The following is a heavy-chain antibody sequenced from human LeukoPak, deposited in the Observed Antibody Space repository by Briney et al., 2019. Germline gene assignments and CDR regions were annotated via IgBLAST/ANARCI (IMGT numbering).Heavy chain of an antibody. CDR2: ISGSGGST. V-gene: IGHV3-23*01. Sequence: PGGSLRLSCAASGFIFSNYGMSWVRQAPGKGLEWVSVISGSGGSTYYADSVKGRFTISRDNSKNTLYLQMHSLRAEDTAVYYCAKVGGIVVLPAATPRMGLFNVWGKGTTVTISS. CDR1: GFIFSNYG. J-gene: IGHJ6*04. CDR3: AKVGGIVVLPAATPRMGLFNV. D-gene: IGHD2-2*01.